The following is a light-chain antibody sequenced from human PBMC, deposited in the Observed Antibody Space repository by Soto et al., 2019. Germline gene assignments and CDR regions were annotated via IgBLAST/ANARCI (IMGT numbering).Light chain of an antibody. CDR2: AAS. CDR1: QSISSY. Sequence: DIQMTQSPSSLSASVGDRVTITCRASQSISSYLNWYQQKPGKAPKXMIYAASSLQSGVPSRFSGSGSGTDCTLTISSLQPEDVATYYCQQSYSTPSTLGQGTRLEIK. J-gene: IGKJ5*01. CDR3: QQSYSTPST. V-gene: IGKV1-39*01.